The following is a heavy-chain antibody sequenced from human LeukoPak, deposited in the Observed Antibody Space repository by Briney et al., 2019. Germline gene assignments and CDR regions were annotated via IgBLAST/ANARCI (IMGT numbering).Heavy chain of an antibody. J-gene: IGHJ5*02. V-gene: IGHV4-61*03. CDR3: ARHDPGWFDT. D-gene: IGHD3-16*01. Sequence: PSETLSLTCTVSSGSISSGGYYWSWIRQPPGKGLEWIGYIHYSGSTNYNPSLKSRATISVDTSKAHFSLKLSSATATDTAAYYCARHDPGWFDTWGQGTLVTVSS. CDR2: IHYSGST. CDR1: SGSISSGGYY.